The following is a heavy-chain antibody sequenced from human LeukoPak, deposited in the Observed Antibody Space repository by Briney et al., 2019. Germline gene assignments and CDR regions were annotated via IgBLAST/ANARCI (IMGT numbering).Heavy chain of an antibody. Sequence: GGSLRLSCAASGFTFSSYGMNWVRQAPGKGLEWVSSISSSSRYIYYADSVKGRFTISRDNAKNSLYLQMNSLRAEDTAVYYWARGVERWLKLEGFDSWGQGPLVTVSS. V-gene: IGHV3-21*01. CDR1: GFTFSSYG. CDR3: ARGVERWLKLEGFDS. CDR2: ISSSSRYI. D-gene: IGHD5-24*01. J-gene: IGHJ4*02.